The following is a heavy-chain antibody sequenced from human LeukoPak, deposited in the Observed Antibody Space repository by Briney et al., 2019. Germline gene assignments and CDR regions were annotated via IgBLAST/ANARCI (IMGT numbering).Heavy chain of an antibody. CDR2: IIPIFGTA. V-gene: IGHV1-69*01. D-gene: IGHD1-26*01. CDR1: GGTFSSYA. CDR3: ARALVGATSVGQFWFDP. J-gene: IGHJ5*02. Sequence: ASVKVSCKASGGTFSSYAISWVRQAPGQGLEWMGGIIPIFGTANYAQKFQGRVTITADESTSTAYMELSSLRSEDTAVYYCARALVGATSVGQFWFDPWGQGTLVTVSS.